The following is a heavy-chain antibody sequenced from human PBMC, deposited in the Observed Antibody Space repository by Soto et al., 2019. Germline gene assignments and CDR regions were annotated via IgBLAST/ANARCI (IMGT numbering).Heavy chain of an antibody. J-gene: IGHJ6*02. V-gene: IGHV4-39*01. CDR1: GGSISSSSYY. CDR3: LGIAAAGDYYYYGMDV. D-gene: IGHD6-13*01. Sequence: SETLSLTCTVSGGSISSSSYYWGWIRQPPGKGLEWIGSIYYSGSTYYNPSLKSRVTISVDTSKDQFSLKLSSVTAADTAVYYCLGIAAAGDYYYYGMDVWGQGTTVTVSS. CDR2: IYYSGST.